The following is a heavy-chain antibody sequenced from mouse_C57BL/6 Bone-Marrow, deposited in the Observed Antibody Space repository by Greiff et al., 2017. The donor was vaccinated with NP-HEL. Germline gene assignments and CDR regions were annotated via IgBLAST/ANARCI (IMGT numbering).Heavy chain of an antibody. Sequence: VQGVESGAELARPGASVKLSCKASGYTFTSYGISWVKQRTGQGLEWIGEIYPRSGNTYYNEKFKGKATLTADKSSSTAYMELRSLTSEDSAVYFCARRIYYYGSTIFDYWGQGTTLTVSS. D-gene: IGHD1-1*01. J-gene: IGHJ2*01. V-gene: IGHV1-81*01. CDR1: GYTFTSYG. CDR3: ARRIYYYGSTIFDY. CDR2: IYPRSGNT.